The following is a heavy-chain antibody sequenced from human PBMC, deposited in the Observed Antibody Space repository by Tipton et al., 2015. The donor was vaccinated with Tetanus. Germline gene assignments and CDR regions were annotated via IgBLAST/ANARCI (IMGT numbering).Heavy chain of an antibody. V-gene: IGHV3-11*04. CDR3: VAGGAFDY. CDR2: TSGSGNTI. CDR1: GFTFSGFY. J-gene: IGHJ4*02. Sequence: SLRLSCAGSGFTFSGFYMSWIRQAPGRGLEWVAYTSGSGNTILYSDSVKGRFTVSRDNADNSVYLQMRSLRAEDTAVYYCVAGGAFDYWGQGALVAVSS. D-gene: IGHD3-10*01.